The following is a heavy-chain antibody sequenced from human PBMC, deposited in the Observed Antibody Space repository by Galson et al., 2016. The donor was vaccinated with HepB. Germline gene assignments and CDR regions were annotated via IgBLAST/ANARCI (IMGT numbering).Heavy chain of an antibody. CDR1: GGSFTAHY. D-gene: IGHD3/OR15-3a*01. V-gene: IGHV4-34*01. CDR3: ARMDKRPTAHADF. J-gene: IGHJ4*02. CDR2: INHGGST. Sequence: SETLSLTCAVYGGSFTAHYWTWIRQHPGKGFEWIGDINHGGSTSYNPSLGSRVTISVDTSKNQLSLSLRSVTAADTAVYFCARMDKRPTAHADFWGQGTLVTVSS.